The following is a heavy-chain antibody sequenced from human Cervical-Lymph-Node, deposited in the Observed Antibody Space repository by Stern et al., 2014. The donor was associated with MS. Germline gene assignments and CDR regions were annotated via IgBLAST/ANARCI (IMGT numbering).Heavy chain of an antibody. CDR3: ARVFYGVDI. CDR1: GDSISSGGYF. V-gene: IGHV4-31*03. Sequence: QVQLVESGPGLVRPSQTLSLTCTVSGDSISSGGYFWSWIRQHPGKGLEWIAYIFYRGDPYYNPSLKSRVTISLDTSNNQFSLHLSSVTAADTAVYYCARVFYGVDIWGQGTTVTVSS. J-gene: IGHJ6*02. CDR2: IFYRGDP.